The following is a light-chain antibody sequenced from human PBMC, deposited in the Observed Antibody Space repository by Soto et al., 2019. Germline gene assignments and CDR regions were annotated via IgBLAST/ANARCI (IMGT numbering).Light chain of an antibody. V-gene: IGLV2-14*01. Sequence: QSALTQPASVSGSPGQSITISCTGTSSDVGGYNYVSWYQQHPGKAPKLMIYEVSNRPSGVSNRFSGSKSGNTASLTISGLQAEDEADYYCSSYRSSSTPLIFGTGTKLPS. CDR1: SSDVGGYNY. CDR2: EVS. CDR3: SSYRSSSTPLI. J-gene: IGLJ1*01.